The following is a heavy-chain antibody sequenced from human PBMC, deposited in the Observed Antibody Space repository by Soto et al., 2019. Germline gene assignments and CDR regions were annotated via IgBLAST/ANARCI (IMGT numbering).Heavy chain of an antibody. V-gene: IGHV1-18*01. CDR1: GYTFTSYG. CDR2: ISAYNGNT. J-gene: IGHJ5*02. CDR3: ARERFDVGATNWVDP. Sequence: QVQLVQSEAEVKKPGASVKVSCKASGYTFTSYGISWVRPAPGQGLAWVGWISAYNGNTNYAQKLQGRVTMTTDTSTSTAYMELRSMRSDDTAVDDCARERFDVGATNWVDPWGQGTLVTVSS. D-gene: IGHD1-26*01.